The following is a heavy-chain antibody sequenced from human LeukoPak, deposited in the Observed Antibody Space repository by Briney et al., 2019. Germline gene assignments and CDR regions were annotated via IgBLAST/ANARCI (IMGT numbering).Heavy chain of an antibody. Sequence: GASVKVSCKASGYTFTSYDINWVRQATGQGLEWMGWKNPNSGNTGYAQKFQGRVTMTRNTSISTAYMELSSLRSEDTAVYYCARGRSSHGWFDPWGQGTLVTVSS. D-gene: IGHD6-19*01. J-gene: IGHJ5*02. CDR1: GYTFTSYD. CDR2: KNPNSGNT. CDR3: ARGRSSHGWFDP. V-gene: IGHV1-8*01.